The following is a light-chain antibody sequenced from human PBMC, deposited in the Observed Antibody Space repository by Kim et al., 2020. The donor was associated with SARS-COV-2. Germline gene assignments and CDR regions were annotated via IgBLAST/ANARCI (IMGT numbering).Light chain of an antibody. CDR1: QSITSNY. V-gene: IGKV3-20*01. CDR2: GAS. Sequence: SLSPGERATLSCRASQSITSNYLAWYQQKPGQAPRLLFYGASSRAAGIPDRFSGSGSGTDFTLTISRLEPEDFAVYYCHQYSTSPTFGQGTKLEI. CDR3: HQYSTSPT. J-gene: IGKJ2*01.